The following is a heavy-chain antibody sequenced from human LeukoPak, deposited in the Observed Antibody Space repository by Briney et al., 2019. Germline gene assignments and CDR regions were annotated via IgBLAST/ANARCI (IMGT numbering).Heavy chain of an antibody. D-gene: IGHD2-15*01. CDR1: GYTLTELS. Sequence: ASVKVSCKVSGYTLTELSMHWVGQAPGKGLEWMGGFDPEDGETIYAQKFQGRVTMNEDTSTDTAHMELSRLRSEDTAVYYCAVGGSWWRPFDIWGQGTMVTVSS. V-gene: IGHV1-24*01. CDR3: AVGGSWWRPFDI. CDR2: FDPEDGET. J-gene: IGHJ3*02.